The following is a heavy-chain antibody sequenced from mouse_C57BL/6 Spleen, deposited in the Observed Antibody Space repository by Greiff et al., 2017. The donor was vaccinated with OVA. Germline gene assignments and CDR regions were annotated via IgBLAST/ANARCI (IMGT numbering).Heavy chain of an antibody. CDR1: GYSITSVY. D-gene: IGHD2-5*01. CDR3: ARCYYSNYDWYFDV. V-gene: IGHV3-8*01. CDR2: ISYSGST. Sequence: VQLKESGPGLAKPSQTLSLPCSVPGYSITSVYWNWLRKFPGNKLEYMGYISYSGSTYYNPSLKSRISITRYTSKNQYYLQLNSVTTEDTATYYCARCYYSNYDWYFDVWGTGTTGTVSS. J-gene: IGHJ1*03.